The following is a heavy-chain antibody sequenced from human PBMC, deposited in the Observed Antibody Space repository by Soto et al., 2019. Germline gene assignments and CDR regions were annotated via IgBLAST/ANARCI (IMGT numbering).Heavy chain of an antibody. V-gene: IGHV4-61*01. CDR2: IYYSGST. D-gene: IGHD1-7*01. CDR3: ARDRNWNYGRDYYYGMDV. J-gene: IGHJ6*02. Sequence: SETLSLTCTVSGGSVSSGSYYWSWIQQPPGKGLEWIGYIYYSGSTNYNPSLKSRVTISVDTSKNQFSLKLSSVTAADTAVYYCARDRNWNYGRDYYYGMDVWGQGTTVT. CDR1: GGSVSSGSYY.